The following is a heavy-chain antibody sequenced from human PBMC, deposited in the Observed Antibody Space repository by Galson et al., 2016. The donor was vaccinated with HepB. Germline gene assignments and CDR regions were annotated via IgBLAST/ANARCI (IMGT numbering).Heavy chain of an antibody. CDR1: GGSFSTYT. CDR2: IIPIYGAA. V-gene: IGHV1-69*13. D-gene: IGHD2-8*01. J-gene: IGHJ1*01. CDR3: ARDRPGVASLFAS. Sequence: SVKVSCKASGGSFSTYTTSWLRQAPGQGPEWMGGIIPIYGAANYAQKFQGRVTMTADESTSTAYMELTSLSSEDTDFYYCARDRPGVASLFASWGQGTLVTVSS.